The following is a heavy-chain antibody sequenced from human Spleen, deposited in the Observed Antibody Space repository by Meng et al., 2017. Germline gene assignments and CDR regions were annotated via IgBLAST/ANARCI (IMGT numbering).Heavy chain of an antibody. CDR3: ARFSIAAADEDNWFDP. CDR1: GGSISRGDYY. J-gene: IGHJ5*02. CDR2: IYHSGTT. Sequence: QVQLRGACPALEKPSQTLSLTSTVSGGSISRGDYYWTWIRQDPGKGPESSGYIYHSGTTYCNPSLMSRVSISVDTSNKQFSLKVTSVAAAVTAVYYSARFSIAAADEDNWFDPWGQGTLVTVSS. V-gene: IGHV4-31*03. D-gene: IGHD6-13*01.